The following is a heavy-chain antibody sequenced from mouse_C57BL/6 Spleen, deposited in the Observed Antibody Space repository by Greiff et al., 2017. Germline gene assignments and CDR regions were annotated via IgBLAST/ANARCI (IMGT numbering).Heavy chain of an antibody. J-gene: IGHJ3*01. CDR1: GYTFTSYW. CDR3: ARRDHGNYEFAY. D-gene: IGHD2-1*01. Sequence: QVQLQQPGAELVRPGSSVKLSCKASGYTFTSYWMDWVKQRPGQGLEWIGNIYPSDSETHYNQKFKDKATLTVDKSSSTAYMQLSSLTSEDSAVYYCARRDHGNYEFAYWGQGTLVTVSA. CDR2: IYPSDSET. V-gene: IGHV1-61*01.